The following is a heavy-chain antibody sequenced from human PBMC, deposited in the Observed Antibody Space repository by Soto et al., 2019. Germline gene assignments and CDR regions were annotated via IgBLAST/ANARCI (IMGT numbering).Heavy chain of an antibody. CDR2: INAGNGNT. Sequence: GASVKVSCKASGYTFTSYAMHWVRQAPGQMLEWMGWINAGNGNTKNSQKFQGRVTIISYTSASTAYMELSSLRSEDTAVYYCARSIVVVTALDYWGQGTLVTAPQ. V-gene: IGHV1-3*01. J-gene: IGHJ4*02. D-gene: IGHD2-21*02. CDR3: ARSIVVVTALDY. CDR1: GYTFTSYA.